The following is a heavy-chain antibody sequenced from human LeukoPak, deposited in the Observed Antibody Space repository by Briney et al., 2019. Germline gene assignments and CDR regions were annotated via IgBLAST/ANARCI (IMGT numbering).Heavy chain of an antibody. CDR1: GFSFSDSY. CDR3: ATRGYSYGDFDY. Sequence: GGSLRLSCAASGFSFSDSYMTWIRQAPGKGLECISYISSGGSTIYYADSVKGRFTISRDNAKNSLYLQMNSLRAEDTAVYYCATRGYSYGDFDYWGQGTLVTVSS. CDR2: ISSGGSTI. J-gene: IGHJ4*02. V-gene: IGHV3-11*01. D-gene: IGHD5-18*01.